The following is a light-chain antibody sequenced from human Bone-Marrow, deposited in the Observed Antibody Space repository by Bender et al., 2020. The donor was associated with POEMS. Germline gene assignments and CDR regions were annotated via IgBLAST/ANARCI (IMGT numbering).Light chain of an antibody. CDR2: SSH. CDR3: SSYTTTITRRVV. CDR1: SSNIGAHA. V-gene: IGLV1-44*01. Sequence: QSVLTQPPSASGTPGQRATISCSGGSSNIGAHAVNWYQHLPGTAPKLLIYSSHRRPSEVPDRFSGSRSGTSASLAISGLQAEDEAYYYCSSYTTTITRRVVFGGGTKLTVL. J-gene: IGLJ2*01.